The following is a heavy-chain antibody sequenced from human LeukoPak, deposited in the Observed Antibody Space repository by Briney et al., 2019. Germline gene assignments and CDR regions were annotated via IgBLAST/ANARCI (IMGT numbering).Heavy chain of an antibody. CDR1: GFTCSSYW. CDR2: IKQDGSEK. J-gene: IGHJ4*02. D-gene: IGHD3-16*01. CDR3: AREHSWGDFDY. V-gene: IGHV3-7*01. Sequence: PGGPLRLSCAASGFTCSSYWMSWVRQAPGKGLEWVANIKQDGSEKYYVDSVKGRFTISRDNAKDSLYLQMNSLRAEDTAVYYCAREHSWGDFDYWGQGTLVTVSS.